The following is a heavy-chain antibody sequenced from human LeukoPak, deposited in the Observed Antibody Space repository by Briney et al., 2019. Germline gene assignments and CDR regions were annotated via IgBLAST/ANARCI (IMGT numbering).Heavy chain of an antibody. D-gene: IGHD6-6*01. V-gene: IGHV4-4*09. J-gene: IGHJ4*02. CDR1: GASIRSSY. Sequence: SETLSLTCSVSGASIRSSYWSWIRQPPGKGLEWIGYIDTSGNTDYNPSLTCRVTISVDTSKNQVSLNLFSVTAADTAVYYCARHEGVTYSSSALFDYWGQGTLATVSS. CDR2: IDTSGNT. CDR3: ARHEGVTYSSSALFDY.